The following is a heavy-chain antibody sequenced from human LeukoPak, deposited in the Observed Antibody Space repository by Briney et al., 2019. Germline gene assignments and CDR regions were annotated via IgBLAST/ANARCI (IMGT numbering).Heavy chain of an antibody. V-gene: IGHV3-53*01. CDR3: ARSFYGDYLDY. J-gene: IGHJ4*02. Sequence: GGSLRLSCAASGFTVSSNYMSWVRQAPGKGLEWVSVIYSGGSTYYADSVKGRFTISRDNSKNTLYLQMNSLRAEDTAVYYCARSFYGDYLDYWGQGTLVTVSS. CDR1: GFTVSSNY. CDR2: IYSGGST. D-gene: IGHD4-17*01.